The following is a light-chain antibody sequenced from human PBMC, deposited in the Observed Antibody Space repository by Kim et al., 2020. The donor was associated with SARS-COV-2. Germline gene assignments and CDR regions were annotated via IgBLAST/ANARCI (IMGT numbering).Light chain of an antibody. CDR2: DAS. CDR1: ERISSW. Sequence: GSIGDRVTGTCRASERISSWLAWYQKKPGKAPKVVIYDASILESGVPSRFSGSGSGTEFTLTISSLQPDDFATYYCQQYNSYPWTFGQGTKVDIK. CDR3: QQYNSYPWT. J-gene: IGKJ1*01. V-gene: IGKV1-5*01.